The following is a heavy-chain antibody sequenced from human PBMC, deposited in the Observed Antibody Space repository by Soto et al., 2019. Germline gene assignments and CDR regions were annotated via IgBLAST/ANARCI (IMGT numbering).Heavy chain of an antibody. J-gene: IGHJ4*02. CDR3: TRAGEGSGWKAPLFY. CDR1: SGFISSGYW. CDR2: IYQSGST. V-gene: IGHV4-4*02. D-gene: IGHD6-19*01. Sequence: QVQLQESGPGLVKPSGTLSLTCAVSSGFISSGYWWSWVRQPPGKGLEWIGEIYQSGSTNYNPSLTSRVTISIDTSKNQFSLKVNSVTAADTAVYYCTRAGEGSGWKAPLFYWGQGTLVTVSS.